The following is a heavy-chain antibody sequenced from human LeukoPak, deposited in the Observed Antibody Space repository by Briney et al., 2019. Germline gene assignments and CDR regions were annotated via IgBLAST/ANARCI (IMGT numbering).Heavy chain of an antibody. V-gene: IGHV3-74*01. CDR3: ARDRGINMVRGVIDY. CDR2: TNSDGSRT. CDR1: GFTSSTYW. Sequence: PGGSLRLSCAASGFTSSTYWMHWVRQAPGKGLVWVSRTNSDGSRTDYADSVRGRFTISRDNAENTLYLQMNSLRVEDTAVYYCARDRGINMVRGVIDYWGQGTLVTVSS. J-gene: IGHJ4*02. D-gene: IGHD3-10*01.